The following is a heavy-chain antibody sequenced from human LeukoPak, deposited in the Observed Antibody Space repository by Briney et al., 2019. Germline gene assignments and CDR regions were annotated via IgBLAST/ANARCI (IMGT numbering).Heavy chain of an antibody. V-gene: IGHV3-21*01. CDR3: ARDLYCSGGSCYSGYYYMDV. J-gene: IGHJ6*03. D-gene: IGHD2-15*01. CDR2: ISSSSSYI. Sequence: GGSLRLSCAASGFTFSSYAMSWVRQAPGKGLEWVSSISSSSSYIYYADSVKGRFTISRDNAKNSLYLQMNSLRAEDTAVYYCARDLYCSGGSCYSGYYYMDVWGKGTTVTVSS. CDR1: GFTFSSYA.